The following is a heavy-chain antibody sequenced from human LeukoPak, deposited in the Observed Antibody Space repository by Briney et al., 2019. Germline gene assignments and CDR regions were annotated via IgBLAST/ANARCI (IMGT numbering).Heavy chain of an antibody. D-gene: IGHD2-2*01. CDR3: ARAVESALGFDP. V-gene: IGHV4-31*03. CDR2: IYYTGST. Sequence: SETLSLTCTVSGGSISSGGYYWSWIRQHPGKGLEWPGYIYYTGSTYYSPSLKSRVTISLDTSNNQFSLKLNSVTAADTAVYYRARAVESALGFDPWGQGTLVTVSS. CDR1: GGSISSGGYY. J-gene: IGHJ5*02.